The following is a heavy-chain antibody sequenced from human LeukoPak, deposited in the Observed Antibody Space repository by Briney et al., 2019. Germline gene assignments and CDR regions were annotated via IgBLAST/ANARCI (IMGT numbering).Heavy chain of an antibody. Sequence: GRSLRLSCAASGFTFSSYAMHWVRQAPGKGLEWVAVISYDGSNKYYADSVKGRFTISRDNSKNTLYLQMNSLRAEDTAVYYCARDRGAQDFDYWGQGTLVTVSS. CDR1: GFTFSSYA. CDR3: ARDRGAQDFDY. J-gene: IGHJ4*02. D-gene: IGHD1-26*01. V-gene: IGHV3-30-3*01. CDR2: ISYDGSNK.